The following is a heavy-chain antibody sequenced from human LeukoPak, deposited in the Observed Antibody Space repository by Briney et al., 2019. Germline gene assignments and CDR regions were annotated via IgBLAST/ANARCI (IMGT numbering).Heavy chain of an antibody. D-gene: IGHD1-1*01. CDR2: ISGSGGST. CDR1: GFTFSSYA. Sequence: GGSLRLSCAASGFTFSSYAMSWVRQAPGKGLEWVSAISGSGGSTYYADSVKGRFTISRDSSKNTLYLQMNSLRAEDTAVYYCAREGWNDGGGDYWGQGTLVTVSS. V-gene: IGHV3-23*01. J-gene: IGHJ4*02. CDR3: AREGWNDGGGDY.